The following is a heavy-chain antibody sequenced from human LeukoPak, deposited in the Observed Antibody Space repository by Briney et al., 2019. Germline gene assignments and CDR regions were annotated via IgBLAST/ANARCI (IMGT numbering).Heavy chain of an antibody. CDR2: ISAYNGNT. D-gene: IGHD2-2*01. J-gene: IGHJ5*02. CDR3: ARGPPGVYQLRENWFDP. V-gene: IGHV1-18*01. Sequence: ASVKVSCKASGYTFTSYGISWVRQAPGQGLEWMGWISAYNGNTNYAQKLQGRVTMTTDTSTSTAYMELRSLRSDDTAVYYCARGPPGVYQLRENWFDPWGRGTLVTVSS. CDR1: GYTFTSYG.